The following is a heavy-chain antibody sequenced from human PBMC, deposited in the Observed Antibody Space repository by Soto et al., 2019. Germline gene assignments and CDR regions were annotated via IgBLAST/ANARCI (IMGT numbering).Heavy chain of an antibody. Sequence: PGGSLRLSCAASGFTFSGDAMSWVRQAPGKGLEWVSSISGSGGSTYYADSVKGRFTISRDNSKNTLYLQMNSLRAEDTAVYYCAKARYYDSTGYLYYFDYWGQGTLVTVSS. CDR3: AKARYYDSTGYLYYFDY. J-gene: IGHJ4*02. CDR1: GFTFSGDA. V-gene: IGHV3-23*01. D-gene: IGHD3-22*01. CDR2: ISGSGGST.